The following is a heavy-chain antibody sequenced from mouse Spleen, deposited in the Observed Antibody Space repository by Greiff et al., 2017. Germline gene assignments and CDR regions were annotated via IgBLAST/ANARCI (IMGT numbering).Heavy chain of an antibody. CDR1: GYTFTDYE. J-gene: IGHJ3*01. CDR2: IDPETGGT. V-gene: IGHV1-15*01. CDR3: TRWGIFGSRSWFAY. Sequence: VQLQQSGAELVRPGASVTLSCKASGYTFTDYEMHWVKQTPVHGLEWIGAIDPETGGTAYNQKFKGKAILTADKSSSTAYMELRSLTSEDSAVYYCTRWGIFGSRSWFAYWGQGTLVTVSA.